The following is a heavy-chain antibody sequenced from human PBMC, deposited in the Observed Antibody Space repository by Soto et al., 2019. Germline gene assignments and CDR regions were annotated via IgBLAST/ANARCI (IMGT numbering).Heavy chain of an antibody. D-gene: IGHD1-7*01. Sequence: QPGGSLRLSCAASGFTFDDYTMHWVRQAPGKGLEWVSLISWDGGSTYYADSVKGRFTISRDNSKNSLYLQMNSLRTEDTALYYCAKDIKRGGSRATATPTTCGMDVRGQGTTVTVPS. CDR3: AKDIKRGGSRATATPTTCGMDV. J-gene: IGHJ6*02. CDR2: ISWDGGST. CDR1: GFTFDDYT. V-gene: IGHV3-43*01.